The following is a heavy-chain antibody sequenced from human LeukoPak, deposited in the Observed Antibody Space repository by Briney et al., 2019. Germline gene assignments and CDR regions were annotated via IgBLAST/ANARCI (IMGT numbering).Heavy chain of an antibody. Sequence: ASVKVSCKASGGTFSSYAISWVRQAPGQGLEWMGWISAYNGNTNYAQKLQGRVTMTTDTSTSTAYMELRSLRSDDTAVYYCARERGGAGTGDYWGQGTLVTVSS. J-gene: IGHJ4*02. CDR1: GGTFSSYA. D-gene: IGHD6-19*01. V-gene: IGHV1-18*01. CDR2: ISAYNGNT. CDR3: ARERGGAGTGDY.